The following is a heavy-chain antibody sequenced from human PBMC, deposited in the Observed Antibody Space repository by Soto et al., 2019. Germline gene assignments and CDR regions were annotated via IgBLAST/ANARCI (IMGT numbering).Heavy chain of an antibody. CDR2: ISGNGGST. Sequence: PGGSLRLSCAASGFTFSSYAMNWVRQASGKGLEWVSHISGNGGSTYYADSVKGRFTISRDNSKNTLYLQMNSLRAEYTAVYYCAKEKIVAAKYYGMDVWGQGTTVTVSS. D-gene: IGHD2-15*01. CDR3: AKEKIVAAKYYGMDV. J-gene: IGHJ6*02. CDR1: GFTFSSYA. V-gene: IGHV3-23*01.